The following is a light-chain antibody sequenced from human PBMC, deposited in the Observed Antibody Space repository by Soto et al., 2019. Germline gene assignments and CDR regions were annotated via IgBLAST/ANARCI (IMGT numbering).Light chain of an antibody. CDR2: DSS. Sequence: EIVLTQSPVTLSLSPGERATLSCWASQIVSSSYLSWYQQRPGLAPRLLIYDSSSRATGIPDRFSGSGSGTEYNLTITKLEPEDFAIYYCQQRSNWPWTFGPGTKV. CDR3: QQRSNWPWT. V-gene: IGKV3D-20*02. CDR1: QIVSSSY. J-gene: IGKJ1*01.